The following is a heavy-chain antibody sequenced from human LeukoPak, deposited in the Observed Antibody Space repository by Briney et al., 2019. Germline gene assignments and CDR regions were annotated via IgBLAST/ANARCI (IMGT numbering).Heavy chain of an antibody. V-gene: IGHV1-8*01. J-gene: IGHJ4*02. CDR1: GYTFTSYD. Sequence: ASVKVSCKASGYTFTSYDINWVRQAPGQGLEWMGWMNLKSGNTGYAQKFQGRDTMTRNTSISTAYMELSSLRSEDTAVYYCARVPRLTGYSSIDYWGQGTLVTVSS. CDR2: MNLKSGNT. D-gene: IGHD3-9*01. CDR3: ARVPRLTGYSSIDY.